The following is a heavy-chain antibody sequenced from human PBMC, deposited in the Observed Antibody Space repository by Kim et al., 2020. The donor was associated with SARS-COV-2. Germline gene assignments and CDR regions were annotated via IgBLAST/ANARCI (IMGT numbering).Heavy chain of an antibody. CDR1: GFTFSSYG. CDR3: ARDWLPRYGGNTGGPCDY. V-gene: IGHV3-33*01. D-gene: IGHD4-17*01. Sequence: GGSLRLSCAASGFTFSSYGMHWVRQAPGKGLEWVAVIWYDGSNKYYADSVKGRFTISRDNSKNTLYLQMNSLRAEDTAVYYCARDWLPRYGGNTGGPCDYWGQGTLVTVPS. J-gene: IGHJ4*02. CDR2: IWYDGSNK.